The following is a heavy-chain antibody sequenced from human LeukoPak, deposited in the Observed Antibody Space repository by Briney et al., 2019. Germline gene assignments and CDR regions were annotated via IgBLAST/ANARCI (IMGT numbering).Heavy chain of an antibody. V-gene: IGHV4-38-2*02. CDR1: GYSISNDYY. CDR2: IYHGGST. CDR3: ARETGGRDWNYVGIDAFDI. D-gene: IGHD1-7*01. J-gene: IGHJ3*02. Sequence: SETLSLTCSVSGYSISNDYYWGWIRQPPGKGLEWIGSIYHGGSTYYNPSLFHSGSTHYNPSLKSRVTISVDTSKNQFSLKLSSVTAADTAVYYCARETGGRDWNYVGIDAFDIWGQGTMVTVSS.